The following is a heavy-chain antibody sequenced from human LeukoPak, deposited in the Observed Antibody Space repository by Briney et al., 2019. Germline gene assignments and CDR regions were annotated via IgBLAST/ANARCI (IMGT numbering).Heavy chain of an antibody. D-gene: IGHD5-18*01. Sequence: GGSLRLSCAASGFTFSSYSMNWVRQAPGKGLEWVSSISSSSSYIYYADSVEGRFTISRDNAKNSLYLQMNSLRTEDTAVYYCARGGYSYGYEGFDYWGQGTLVTVSS. V-gene: IGHV3-21*01. J-gene: IGHJ4*02. CDR3: ARGGYSYGYEGFDY. CDR2: ISSSSSYI. CDR1: GFTFSSYS.